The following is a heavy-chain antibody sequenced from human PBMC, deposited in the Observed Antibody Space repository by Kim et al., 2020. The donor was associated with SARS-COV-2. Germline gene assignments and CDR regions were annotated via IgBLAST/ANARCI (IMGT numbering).Heavy chain of an antibody. J-gene: IGHJ4*02. CDR1: GFSFTNYP. CDR2: ISGTSGKP. CDR3: ARGRGERGTLWAC. Sequence: ASVKVSCKTSGFSFTNYPMHWLRQAPGHSPEWLGWISGTSGKPKYAQKFQDRLTITRDTSATTVFMELSSLTPHDTAVYYCARGRGERGTLWACWGQGT. D-gene: IGHD1-26*01. V-gene: IGHV1-3*01.